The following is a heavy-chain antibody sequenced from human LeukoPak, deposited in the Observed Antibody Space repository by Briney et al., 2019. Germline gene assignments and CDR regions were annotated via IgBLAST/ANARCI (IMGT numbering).Heavy chain of an antibody. CDR1: GLIGSSNY. Sequence: GGSLRLSCAASGLIGSSNYMSWVRQAPGKGLEWVSVIYSGGSTYYADSVKGRFTISRDKSKNTLYLQMNSLRAEDTAVYYCARCRVTMLRGITIGDYGYYMDVWGKGTTVTISS. V-gene: IGHV3-66*01. CDR2: IYSGGST. J-gene: IGHJ6*03. CDR3: ARCRVTMLRGITIGDYGYYMDV. D-gene: IGHD3-10*01.